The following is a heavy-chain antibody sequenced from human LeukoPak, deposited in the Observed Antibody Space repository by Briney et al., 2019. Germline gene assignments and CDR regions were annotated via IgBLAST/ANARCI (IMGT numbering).Heavy chain of an antibody. D-gene: IGHD2-15*01. CDR3: ARQQCRGGSCYWGYYFDY. CDR2: ISAYNGNT. Sequence: ASVKVSCKASGYTFTSYGISWVRQAPGQGLEWMGWISAYNGNTNYAQKLQGRVTMTTDTSTSTAYMELRSLRSDDTAVFYCARQQCRGGSCYWGYYFDYWGQGTLVTVSS. J-gene: IGHJ4*02. CDR1: GYTFTSYG. V-gene: IGHV1-18*01.